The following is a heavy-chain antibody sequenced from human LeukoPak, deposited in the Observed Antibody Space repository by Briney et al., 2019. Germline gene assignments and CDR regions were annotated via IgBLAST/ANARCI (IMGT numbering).Heavy chain of an antibody. Sequence: GGSLRLSCAASGFTFSSYSMNWVRQAPGKGLEWVSSISSSSSYIYYADSVKGRFTISRDNAKNSLYLQMTSLRAEDTAVYYCATESGTYSGTCFDYWGQGILVTVSS. CDR2: ISSSSSYI. J-gene: IGHJ4*02. D-gene: IGHD1-26*01. V-gene: IGHV3-21*01. CDR3: ATESGTYSGTCFDY. CDR1: GFTFSSYS.